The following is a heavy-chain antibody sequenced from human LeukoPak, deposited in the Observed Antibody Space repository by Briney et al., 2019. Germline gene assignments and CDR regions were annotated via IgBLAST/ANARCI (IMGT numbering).Heavy chain of an antibody. CDR3: ASLGWLLHRSYDY. V-gene: IGHV1-69*13. J-gene: IGHJ4*02. CDR2: INPIFGTA. D-gene: IGHD3-22*01. Sequence: SVKVSCKASGGTFSSYAISWVRQAPGQGLEWMGGINPIFGTANYAQKFQGRVTITADESTSTAYMELSSLRSEDTAVYYCASLGWLLHRSYDYWGQGTLVTVSS. CDR1: GGTFSSYA.